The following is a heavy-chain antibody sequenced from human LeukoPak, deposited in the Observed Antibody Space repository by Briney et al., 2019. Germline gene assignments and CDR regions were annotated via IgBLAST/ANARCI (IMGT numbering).Heavy chain of an antibody. J-gene: IGHJ5*02. CDR1: GYSFSTYW. Sequence: GESLKISCEGSGYSFSTYWIAWVRQMPGKGLEWMGSIYPRDSEIRYSPSFQGQVTISADNSISTAYLQWSSLKASDTAMYYCARPAYSSSLSSHFDHWGQGTLVTVSS. CDR2: IYPRDSEI. CDR3: ARPAYSSSLSSHFDH. D-gene: IGHD6-13*01. V-gene: IGHV5-51*01.